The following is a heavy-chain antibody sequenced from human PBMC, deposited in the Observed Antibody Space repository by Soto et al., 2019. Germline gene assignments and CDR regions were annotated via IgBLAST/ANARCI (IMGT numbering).Heavy chain of an antibody. J-gene: IGHJ4*02. V-gene: IGHV3-23*01. Sequence: PGGSLRLSCAASGFNYSRYAMSWVRQAPGKGLEWVSAISGNGGNTYYADSVKGRFTISRDNSKNTLYLQMNSLRAEDTAVYYCAKRSIYGGPDYWGQGTLGTVSS. CDR1: GFNYSRYA. CDR2: ISGNGGNT. D-gene: IGHD4-17*01. CDR3: AKRSIYGGPDY.